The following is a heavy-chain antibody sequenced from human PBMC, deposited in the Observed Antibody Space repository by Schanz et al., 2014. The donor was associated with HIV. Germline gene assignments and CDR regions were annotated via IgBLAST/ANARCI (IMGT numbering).Heavy chain of an antibody. J-gene: IGHJ4*02. D-gene: IGHD1-1*01. V-gene: IGHV1-2*02. CDR3: TRNRYQLLPFDF. Sequence: QVQLMQSGAELKKPGASVRVSCKASGYTFISYGISWVRQAPGQGLEWVGYIKPNDGETYYARKLRGRVTMTRDTSISSASLELTRLRSDDTAVYFCTRNRYQLLPFDFWGQGTLVTVSS. CDR2: IKPNDGET. CDR1: GYTFISYG.